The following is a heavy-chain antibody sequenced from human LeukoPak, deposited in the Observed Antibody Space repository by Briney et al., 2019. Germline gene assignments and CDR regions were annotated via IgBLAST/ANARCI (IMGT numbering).Heavy chain of an antibody. D-gene: IGHD4-11*01. CDR3: AGGVASRLLDY. CDR2: TNSDMSDM. Sequence: GGSLRLSCAASGFTFSSYAMSWVRQAPGQGLLWVARTNSDMSDMIYADSVKGRFIISRDNAKSTLFLQMNTLRLDDSAVYYCAGGVASRLLDYWGRGTLVTVSS. V-gene: IGHV3-74*01. J-gene: IGHJ4*02. CDR1: GFTFSSYA.